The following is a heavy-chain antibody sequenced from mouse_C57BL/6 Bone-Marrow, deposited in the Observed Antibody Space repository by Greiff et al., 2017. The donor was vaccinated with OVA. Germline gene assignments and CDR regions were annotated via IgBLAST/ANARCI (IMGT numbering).Heavy chain of an antibody. CDR3: ARDGSSYRYFDV. V-gene: IGHV1-18*01. CDR1: GYTFTDYN. Sequence: EVKLQQSGPELVKPGASVKIPCKASGYTFTDYNMDWVKQSHGKSLEWIGDINPNHGGTIYNQKFKGKATLTVDKSSSTAYMELRSLTSEDTAVYYWARDGSSYRYFDVWGTGTTVTVSS. CDR2: INPNHGGT. J-gene: IGHJ1*03. D-gene: IGHD1-1*01.